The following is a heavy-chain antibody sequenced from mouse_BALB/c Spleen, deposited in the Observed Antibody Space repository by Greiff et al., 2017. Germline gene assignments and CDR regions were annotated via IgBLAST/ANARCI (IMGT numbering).Heavy chain of an antibody. CDR3: ARSPFTTATWFAY. CDR2: ISSGSSTI. CDR1: GFTFSSFG. Sequence: EVKLVESGGGLVQPGGSRKLSCAASGFTFSSFGMHWVRQAPEKGLEWVAYISSGSSTIYYADTVKGRFTISRDNPKNTLFLQMTSLRSEDTAMYYCARSPFTTATWFAYWGQGTLVTVSA. V-gene: IGHV5-17*02. J-gene: IGHJ3*01. D-gene: IGHD1-2*01.